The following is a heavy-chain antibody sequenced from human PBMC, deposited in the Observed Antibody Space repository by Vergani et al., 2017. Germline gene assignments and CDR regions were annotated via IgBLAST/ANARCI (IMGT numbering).Heavy chain of an antibody. Sequence: EVHLVESGGGLVKPGGSLRLSCAASGFTFSSYAMSWVRQAPGKGLEWVSAISGSGGSTYYADSVKGRFTIARDNSKNTLYLQMNSLRAEDTAVYDCAKIYSSSLYRVGAFDIWGQGTMVTVSS. V-gene: IGHV3-23*04. D-gene: IGHD6-13*01. J-gene: IGHJ3*02. CDR3: AKIYSSSLYRVGAFDI. CDR2: ISGSGGST. CDR1: GFTFSSYA.